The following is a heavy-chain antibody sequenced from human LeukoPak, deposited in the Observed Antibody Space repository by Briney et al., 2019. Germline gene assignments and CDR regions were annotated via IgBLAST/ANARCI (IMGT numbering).Heavy chain of an antibody. CDR3: PNDGLFCSSTSGYTYYYYYYMVV. V-gene: IGHV3-30*02. CDR1: GFTFSSYG. D-gene: IGHD2-2*02. J-gene: IGHJ6*03. Sequence: GGSLRLSCAASGFTFSSYGMHWVRQAPGKGLEWVAFIRYEGSNKYYADSVKGRFTISRDNSKNTLYLQMNSLRAEDTAVYYCPNDGLFCSSTSGYTYYYYYYMVVSGKGSTVTVSS. CDR2: IRYEGSNK.